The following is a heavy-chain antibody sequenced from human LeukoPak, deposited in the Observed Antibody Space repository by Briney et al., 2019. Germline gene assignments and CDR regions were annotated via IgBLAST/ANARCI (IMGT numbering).Heavy chain of an antibody. J-gene: IGHJ4*02. CDR1: GFTFSSYE. D-gene: IGHD5-12*01. Sequence: GGSLRLSCAASGFTFSSYEMNWVRQAPGKGLEWVANIKQDGSEKYYVDSVKGRFTISRDNAKNSLYLQMNSLRAEDTAVYYCARGITSGPRRYDVRNFDYWGQGTPVTVSS. V-gene: IGHV3-7*01. CDR2: IKQDGSEK. CDR3: ARGITSGPRRYDVRNFDY.